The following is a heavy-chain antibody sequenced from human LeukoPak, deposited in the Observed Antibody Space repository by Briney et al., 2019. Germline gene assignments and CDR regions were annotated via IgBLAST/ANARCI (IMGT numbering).Heavy chain of an antibody. CDR2: INHSGNT. J-gene: IGHJ4*02. V-gene: IGHV4-34*01. CDR3: ARWATTGISYFGY. CDR1: GGSFSGYY. D-gene: IGHD4-11*01. Sequence: SETLSLTCAVYGGSFSGYYWTWIRQPPGKGLEWIGEINHSGNTKYNPSLKSRVTISVDTSKNQFSLKLSSVTAADTAVYYCARWATTGISYFGYWGQGTLVTVSS.